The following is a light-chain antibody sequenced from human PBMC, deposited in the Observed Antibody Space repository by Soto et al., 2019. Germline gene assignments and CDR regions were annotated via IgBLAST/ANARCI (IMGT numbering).Light chain of an antibody. J-gene: IGKJ4*01. Sequence: EIVLTQSPGTLSLSPGERGTLSCRASQSVSKNYLAWYQQKPGQAPRLLIYGASSRATGIPDRFSGSGSGTDFTLTISRREPEDFAVYSCQQYASSPLTFGGGTKVEIK. V-gene: IGKV3-20*01. CDR2: GAS. CDR1: QSVSKNY. CDR3: QQYASSPLT.